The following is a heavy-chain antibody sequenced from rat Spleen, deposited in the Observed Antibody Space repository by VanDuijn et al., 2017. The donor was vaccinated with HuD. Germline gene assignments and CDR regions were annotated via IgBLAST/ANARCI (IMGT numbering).Heavy chain of an antibody. Sequence: EVQLVESGGGLVQPGRSMKLSCAASGFTFSNYGMAWVRQAPKKGLEWVASIRNGGDNSYYRDSVKGRFTISRDDAKSTLYLQMDSLRSEDTATYYCARRGLTTWDYWGQGVMVTVSS. CDR3: ARRGLTTWDY. CDR1: GFTFSNYG. J-gene: IGHJ2*01. CDR2: IRNGGDNS. D-gene: IGHD1-10*01. V-gene: IGHV5-25*01.